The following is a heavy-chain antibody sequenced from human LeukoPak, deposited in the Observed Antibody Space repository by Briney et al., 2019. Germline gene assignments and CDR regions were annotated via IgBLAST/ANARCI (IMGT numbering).Heavy chain of an antibody. Sequence: PGGSLRLSCAASGFTFSSYGMHWVRQAPGKGLEWVSAISGSGGSTYYADSVKGRFTISRDNSKNTLYLQMNSLRAEDTAVYYCAKAAQTSYDFWSGYYTTPQYYFDYWGQGTLITVSS. CDR1: GFTFSSYG. J-gene: IGHJ4*02. V-gene: IGHV3-23*01. D-gene: IGHD3-3*01. CDR3: AKAAQTSYDFWSGYYTTPQYYFDY. CDR2: ISGSGGST.